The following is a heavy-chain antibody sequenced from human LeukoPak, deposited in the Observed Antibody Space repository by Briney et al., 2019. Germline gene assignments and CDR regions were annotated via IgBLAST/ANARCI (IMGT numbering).Heavy chain of an antibody. V-gene: IGHV4-34*01. CDR3: ARGDGGYYYYYYMDV. Sequence: SETLSLTCAVYGGSFSGYYWSWIRQPPGKGLEWIGEINHSGSTNYNPSLKSRVTISVDTSKNQFSLKLSSVTAADTAVYYCARGDGGYYYYYYMDVWGKGTTVTVSS. CDR2: INHSGST. J-gene: IGHJ6*03. D-gene: IGHD4-23*01. CDR1: GGSFSGYY.